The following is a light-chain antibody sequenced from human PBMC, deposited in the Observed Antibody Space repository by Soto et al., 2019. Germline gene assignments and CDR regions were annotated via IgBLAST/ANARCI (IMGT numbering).Light chain of an antibody. J-gene: IGKJ1*01. CDR1: QSISSY. CDR3: HQRDSTPVA. Sequence: DIQMTQSPSSLSASVGDSVTITCRASQSISSYLNWYQQNPWKDPKLLIYAPSSLQSGVPSRFCGGRSGTDFTLTISSLQAEEYATDYCHQRDSTPVAFGQGTNVQIK. CDR2: APS. V-gene: IGKV1-39*01.